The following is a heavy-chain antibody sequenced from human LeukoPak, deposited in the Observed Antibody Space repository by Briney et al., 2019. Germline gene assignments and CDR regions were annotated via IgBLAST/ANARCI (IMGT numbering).Heavy chain of an antibody. V-gene: IGHV1-46*01. CDR3: ARDSPVVAALDY. Sequence: ASVKVSCKASGYTFTGHYMHWGRQAPGQGLEWMGIINPSGGSTSYAQKFQGRVTMTRDMSTSTVYMELSSLRSEDTAVYYCARDSPVVAALDYWGQGTLVTVSS. D-gene: IGHD2-15*01. J-gene: IGHJ4*02. CDR1: GYTFTGHY. CDR2: INPSGGST.